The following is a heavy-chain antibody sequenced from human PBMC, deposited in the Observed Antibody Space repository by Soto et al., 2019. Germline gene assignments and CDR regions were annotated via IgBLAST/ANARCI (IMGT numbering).Heavy chain of an antibody. V-gene: IGHV1-8*01. D-gene: IGHD5-12*01. CDR1: GYTFTSYD. Sequence: QVQLVQSGAEVKKPGASVKVSCKASGYTFTSYDINWVRQATGQGLEWMGWMNPNSGNTGYAQKFQGRVTMTRNTSISTADMELGSLRSEAAAVYYCARGAAIVAATSSLDYWGQGTLVTVSS. CDR3: ARGAAIVAATSSLDY. CDR2: MNPNSGNT. J-gene: IGHJ4*02.